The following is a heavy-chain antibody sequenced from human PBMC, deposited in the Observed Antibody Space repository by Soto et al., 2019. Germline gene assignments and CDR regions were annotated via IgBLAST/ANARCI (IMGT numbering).Heavy chain of an antibody. D-gene: IGHD6-13*01. J-gene: IGHJ5*02. CDR3: AREAHQQLAPGTGFDP. CDR1: VFTFSSYG. Sequence: GSLRLSCAASVFTFSSYGMHWVRQGPGKGLEWVAVIWYDGSNKYYADSVKGRFTISRDNSKNTLYLQMNSLRAEDTAVYYCAREAHQQLAPGTGFDPWGQGTLVTVSS. V-gene: IGHV3-33*01. CDR2: IWYDGSNK.